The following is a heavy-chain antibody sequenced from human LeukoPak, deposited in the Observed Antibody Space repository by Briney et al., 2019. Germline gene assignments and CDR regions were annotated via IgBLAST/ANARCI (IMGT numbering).Heavy chain of an antibody. Sequence: GGSLRLSCAVSGFTFSSYSMCWVRQAPGKGLEWVSFISSSSSYIYYADSVKGRFTISRDNAKNSLYLQMNSLRAEDTAVYYCARRLGLGFGEYSNNWFDPWGQGTLVTVSS. V-gene: IGHV3-21*01. CDR3: ARRLGLGFGEYSNNWFDP. CDR1: GFTFSSYS. D-gene: IGHD3-10*01. CDR2: ISSSSSYI. J-gene: IGHJ5*02.